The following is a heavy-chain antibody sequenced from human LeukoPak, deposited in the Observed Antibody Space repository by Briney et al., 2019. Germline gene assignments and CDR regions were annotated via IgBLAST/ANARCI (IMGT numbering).Heavy chain of an antibody. CDR1: GYTFTSYY. Sequence: GASVKVSRKASGYTFTSYYMHWVRQAPGQGLEWMGIINPSGGSTSYAQKFQGRVTMTRDTSTSTVYMELSSLRSEDTAVYYCARVSQHYYDSSGYLDYWGQGTLVTVSS. CDR3: ARVSQHYYDSSGYLDY. CDR2: INPSGGST. J-gene: IGHJ4*02. V-gene: IGHV1-46*01. D-gene: IGHD3-22*01.